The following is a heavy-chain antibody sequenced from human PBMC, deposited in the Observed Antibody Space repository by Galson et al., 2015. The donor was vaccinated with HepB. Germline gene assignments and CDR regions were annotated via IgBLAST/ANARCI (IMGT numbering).Heavy chain of an antibody. CDR2: ISYDGSNK. Sequence: SLRLSCAASGFTFSSYAMHWVRQAPGKGLEWVTVISYDGSNKYNADSVKGRFTISRDNSKNTLYLQMNSLRVEDTAVYYCARSVGDAFDIWGQGTMVTVSS. V-gene: IGHV3-30*04. CDR3: ARSVGDAFDI. CDR1: GFTFSSYA. J-gene: IGHJ3*02.